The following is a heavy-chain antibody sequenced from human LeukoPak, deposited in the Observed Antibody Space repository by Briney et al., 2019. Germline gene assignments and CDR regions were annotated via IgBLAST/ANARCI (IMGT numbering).Heavy chain of an antibody. CDR2: IRSKAYGGTP. D-gene: IGHD3-22*01. J-gene: IGHJ4*02. CDR3: TRAGYYDSRGYSEY. V-gene: IGHV3-49*04. CDR1: GFTFGDHT. Sequence: QAGGSLRLSCTASGFTFGDHTMTWVRQAPGKGLKLVGFIRSKAYGGTPEYAASFKGRFTISRDDSESIAYLQMNSLKSEDTAVYYCTRAGYYDSRGYSEYWGQGTLVTVSS.